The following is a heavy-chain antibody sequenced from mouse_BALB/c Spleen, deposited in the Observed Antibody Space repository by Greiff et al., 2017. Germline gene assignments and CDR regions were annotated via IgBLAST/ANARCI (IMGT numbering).Heavy chain of an antibody. CDR3: ARLFSGGLEGYFDV. Sequence: QVQLKQSGAELVRPGSSVKISCKASGYAFSSYWMNWVKQRPGQGLEWIGQIYPGDGDTNYNGKFKGKATLTADKSSSTAYMQLSSLTSEDSAVYFCARLFSGGLEGYFDVWGAGTTVTVSS. CDR2: IYPGDGDT. V-gene: IGHV1-80*01. J-gene: IGHJ1*01. CDR1: GYAFSSYW.